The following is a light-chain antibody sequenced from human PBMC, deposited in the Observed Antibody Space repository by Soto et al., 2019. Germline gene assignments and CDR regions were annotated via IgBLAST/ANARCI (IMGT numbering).Light chain of an antibody. CDR1: ESVNTN. Sequence: EIVMTQSPATLSVSPGEGGTLSCRATESVNTNVAWYQQKPGQAPRLLIYSASTRATGTPAGFSGSGSGTDFTLTISRLEPEDFAVYYCQQYGSSGTFGQGTKVHIK. CDR2: SAS. CDR3: QQYGSSGT. V-gene: IGKV3-15*01. J-gene: IGKJ1*01.